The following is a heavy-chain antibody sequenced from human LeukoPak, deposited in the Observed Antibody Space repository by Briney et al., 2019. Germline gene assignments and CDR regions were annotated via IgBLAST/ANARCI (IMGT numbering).Heavy chain of an antibody. D-gene: IGHD3-10*01. CDR1: GGSVSSYY. CDR2: IYYSGST. CDR3: ARGSPYYYGSGSRNYFDY. V-gene: IGHV4-59*02. Sequence: SETLSLTCTVSGGSVSSYYWSWIRQPPGKGLEWIGYIYYSGSTNYNPSLKSRVTISVDTSKNQFSLKLSSVTAADTAVYYCARGSPYYYGSGSRNYFDYWGQGTLVTVSS. J-gene: IGHJ4*02.